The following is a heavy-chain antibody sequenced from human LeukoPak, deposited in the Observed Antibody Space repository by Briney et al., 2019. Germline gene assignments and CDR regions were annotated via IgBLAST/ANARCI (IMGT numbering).Heavy chain of an antibody. CDR3: AKDRQYGDYGGGDFFDS. Sequence: GGSLRLSCAASGFTFDDYAMHWVRQAPGKGLPWISSINWVGDTSSYADSVKGRFTVSRDNTKGSLYLQMHSLRSEDTALYYCAKDRQYGDYGGGDFFDSWGQGTLVTVSS. CDR2: INWVGDTS. V-gene: IGHV3-43D*03. J-gene: IGHJ4*02. D-gene: IGHD4-17*01. CDR1: GFTFDDYA.